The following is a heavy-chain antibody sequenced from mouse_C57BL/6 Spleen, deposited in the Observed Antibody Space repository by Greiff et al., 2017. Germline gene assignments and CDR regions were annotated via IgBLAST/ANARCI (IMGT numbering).Heavy chain of an antibody. D-gene: IGHD1-1*01. CDR1: GYAFSSYW. Sequence: QVQLQQSGAELVKPGASVKISCKASGYAFSSYWMNWVKQRPGKGLEWIGQIYPGDGDTNYNGKFKGKATLTADKSSSTAYMQLSSLTSEDSAVYVCARSRLTTVPSYYAMDYWGQGTSVTVSS. CDR3: ARSRLTTVPSYYAMDY. J-gene: IGHJ4*01. CDR2: IYPGDGDT. V-gene: IGHV1-80*01.